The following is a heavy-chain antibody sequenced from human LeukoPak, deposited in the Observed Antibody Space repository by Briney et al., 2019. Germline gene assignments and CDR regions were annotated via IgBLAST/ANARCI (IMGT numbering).Heavy chain of an antibody. D-gene: IGHD3-3*01. J-gene: IGHJ6*02. Sequence: SETLSLTCTVSGGSISSSSYYWGWIRQPPGKGLEWIGSIYYSGSTYYNPSLKSRVTISVDTSKNQFSLKLSSVTAADTAVYYCASPSNYDFWSGYLNYYYYGMDVWGQGTTATVSS. V-gene: IGHV4-39*01. CDR3: ASPSNYDFWSGYLNYYYYGMDV. CDR2: IYYSGST. CDR1: GGSISSSSYY.